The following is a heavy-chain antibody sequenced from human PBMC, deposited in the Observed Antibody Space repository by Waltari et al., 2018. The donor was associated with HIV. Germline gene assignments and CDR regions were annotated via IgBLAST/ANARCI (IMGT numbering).Heavy chain of an antibody. CDR1: GRSVNSGTYY. CDR3: ARPLLGSTPFDY. J-gene: IGHJ4*02. D-gene: IGHD1-26*01. Sequence: QVQLRESGPGLVKPSETLSLTCTVPGRSVNSGTYYWTWLRHLPGKGLEWIGYISGSTNYNPSLKSRVTISVDTSKNQFSLKLTSVTAADTAVYYCARPLLGSTPFDYWGQGTLVTVSS. V-gene: IGHV4-61*01. CDR2: ISGST.